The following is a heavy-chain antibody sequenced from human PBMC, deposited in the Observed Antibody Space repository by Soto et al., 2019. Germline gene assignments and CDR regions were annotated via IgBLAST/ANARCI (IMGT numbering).Heavy chain of an antibody. Sequence: GGSLRLSCAASGFSFRNYGMHWVRQAPGKGLEWVAVISYEGSRISYAASVKGRFTISRDNSKNAVFLQMNRLTPDDTAVYSYAKDHGDGNFFLYFDLWGQGTLVTVSS. J-gene: IGHJ4*02. CDR3: AKDHGDGNFFLYFDL. CDR2: ISYEGSRI. CDR1: GFSFRNYG. D-gene: IGHD4-17*01. V-gene: IGHV3-30*18.